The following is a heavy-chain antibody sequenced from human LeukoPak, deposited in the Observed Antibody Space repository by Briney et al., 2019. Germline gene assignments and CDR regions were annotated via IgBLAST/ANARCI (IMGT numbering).Heavy chain of an antibody. D-gene: IGHD3-16*01. CDR2: IASNGGSE. CDR1: GFTFTTYG. CDR3: AKWDAYIES. V-gene: IGHV3-30*18. J-gene: IGHJ5*02. Sequence: GGSLRLSCAASGFTFTTYGLHWVRQAPGKGLEWVAAIASNGGSEYYADSVKGRFTISRDNSQSTLYLQMNSLRADDTAVYYCAKWDAYIESWGQGTLVTVSS.